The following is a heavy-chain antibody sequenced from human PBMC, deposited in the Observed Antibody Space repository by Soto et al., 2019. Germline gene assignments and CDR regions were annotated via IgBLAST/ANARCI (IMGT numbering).Heavy chain of an antibody. CDR3: ATGVVGATYYFDY. CDR2: FDPEDGET. D-gene: IGHD1-26*01. J-gene: IGHJ4*02. Sequence: ASVNVSCKFSGYTLTELSIHWVRQAPGKGLEWMGGFDPEDGETIYAQKFQGRVTMTEDTSTDTAYMELSSLRSEDTAVYYCATGVVGATYYFDYWGQGTLVTVSS. V-gene: IGHV1-24*01. CDR1: GYTLTELS.